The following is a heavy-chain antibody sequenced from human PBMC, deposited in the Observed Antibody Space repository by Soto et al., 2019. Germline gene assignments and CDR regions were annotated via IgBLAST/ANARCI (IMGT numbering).Heavy chain of an antibody. D-gene: IGHD6-19*01. CDR1: GGSISTYY. Sequence: PSETLSLTCTVSGGSISTYYWSWIRQPPGKGLEWIGYIYYSGSTNYNPSHKSRVTISVDTSKNQISLKLSSVTAADTAVYYCARDQGIAVAVFDYWGQGTLVTVSS. CDR3: ARDQGIAVAVFDY. CDR2: IYYSGST. J-gene: IGHJ4*02. V-gene: IGHV4-59*01.